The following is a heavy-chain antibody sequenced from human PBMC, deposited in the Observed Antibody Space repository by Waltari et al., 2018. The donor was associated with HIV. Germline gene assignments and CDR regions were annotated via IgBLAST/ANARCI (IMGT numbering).Heavy chain of an antibody. CDR3: AREAQRRITMVRGVIRRATFDI. CDR1: GGSISSSNW. CDR2: IYHSGST. J-gene: IGHJ3*02. V-gene: IGHV4-4*02. D-gene: IGHD3-10*01. Sequence: QVQLQESGPGLVKPSGTLSLTCAVSGGSISSSNWWSWVRQPPGKGLEWIGEIYHSGSTNYNPSLKRRVTISVDKSKNQFSLKLSSVTAADTAVYYCAREAQRRITMVRGVIRRATFDIWGQGTMVTVSS.